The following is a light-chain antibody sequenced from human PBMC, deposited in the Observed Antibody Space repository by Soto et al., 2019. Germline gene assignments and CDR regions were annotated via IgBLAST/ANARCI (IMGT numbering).Light chain of an antibody. CDR1: GSDVGAYNY. V-gene: IGLV2-14*01. Sequence: QSALTQPASVSGSPGQSITISCTGTGSDVGAYNYVSWYHQHPGKDPKLLIFEVTNRPSGVSNRFSGSKSGNTASLTISGLQAEDEADYYCSSYTGSSTPVVFGGGTKLIVL. J-gene: IGLJ2*01. CDR2: EVT. CDR3: SSYTGSSTPVV.